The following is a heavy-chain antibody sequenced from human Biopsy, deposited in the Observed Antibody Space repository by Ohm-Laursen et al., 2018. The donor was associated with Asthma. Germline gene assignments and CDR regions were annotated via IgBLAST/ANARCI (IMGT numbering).Heavy chain of an antibody. CDR2: INSVFGTT. Sequence: EASAKVSCKSLGGTFNTYVIGWVRQAPGQGLEWMGGINSVFGTTTYPQKFQDRVTITADDSTSTVYMELSSLRSEDTAVYYCARKAGSCISRTCYSLDFWGQGTLVTVSS. CDR3: ARKAGSCISRTCYSLDF. V-gene: IGHV1-69*13. J-gene: IGHJ4*02. CDR1: GGTFNTYV. D-gene: IGHD2-2*01.